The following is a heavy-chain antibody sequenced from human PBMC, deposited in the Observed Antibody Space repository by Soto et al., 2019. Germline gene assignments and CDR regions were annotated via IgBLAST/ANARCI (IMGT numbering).Heavy chain of an antibody. CDR2: IYYSGST. CDR3: ARDLGVASADPYGMDV. V-gene: IGHV4-59*01. D-gene: IGHD6-13*01. CDR1: GGSISSYY. J-gene: IGHJ6*02. Sequence: SETLSLTCTVSGGSISSYYWSWIRQPPGKGLEWIGYIYYSGSTNYNPSLKSRVTISVDTSKNQFSLKLNSVTAADTAVYYCARDLGVASADPYGMDVWGQGITVTVSS.